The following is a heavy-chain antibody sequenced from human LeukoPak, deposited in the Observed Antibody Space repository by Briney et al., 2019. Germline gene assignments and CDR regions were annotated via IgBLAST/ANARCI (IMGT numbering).Heavy chain of an antibody. D-gene: IGHD1-14*01. CDR1: GDSVSNDNYF. J-gene: IGHJ3*01. CDR3: ARDLQDQNNVPHL. CDR2: IYHSGDT. Sequence: SETLSLTCSVSGDSVSNDNYFWSWIRQPPGRGPEWIGYIYHSGDTYYNPSLKSRVSLSIDTPKNQFSLQLSSVTAADTAVYYCARDLQDQNNVPHLWGQGTMVTVSS. V-gene: IGHV4-30-4*08.